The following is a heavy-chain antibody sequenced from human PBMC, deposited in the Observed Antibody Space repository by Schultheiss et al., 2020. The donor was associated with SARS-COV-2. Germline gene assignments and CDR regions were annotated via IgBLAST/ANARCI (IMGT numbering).Heavy chain of an antibody. CDR2: ISWNSGSI. Sequence: GGSLRLSCAASGFTFSGSAMHWVRQASGKGLEWVSGISWNSGSIGYADSVKGRFTISRDNSKNTLYLQMNSLRAEDTAVYYCAKGWDYSNYVGYWGQGTLVTVSS. J-gene: IGHJ4*02. CDR1: GFTFSGSA. V-gene: IGHV3-23*01. D-gene: IGHD4-11*01. CDR3: AKGWDYSNYVGY.